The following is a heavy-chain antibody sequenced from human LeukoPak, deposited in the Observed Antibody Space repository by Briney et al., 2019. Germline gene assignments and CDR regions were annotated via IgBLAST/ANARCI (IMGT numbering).Heavy chain of an antibody. CDR3: ARGAYYDFWSGPLLDY. Sequence: SVKVSCKASGGTFISYAISWVRQAPGQGLEWMGGIIPIFGTANYAQKFQGRVTITTDESTSTAYMELSSLRSEDTAVYYCARGAYYDFWSGPLLDYWGQGTLVTVSS. D-gene: IGHD3-3*01. V-gene: IGHV1-69*05. J-gene: IGHJ4*02. CDR1: GGTFISYA. CDR2: IIPIFGTA.